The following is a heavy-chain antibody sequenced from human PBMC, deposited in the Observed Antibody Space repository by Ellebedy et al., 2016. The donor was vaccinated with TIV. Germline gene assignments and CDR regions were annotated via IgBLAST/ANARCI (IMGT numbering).Heavy chain of an antibody. CDR3: ARGTTGWFGVDY. CDR1: GFTFSSHA. Sequence: GESLKISCAASGFTFSSHAMHWVRQAPGKGLEWVAVGGRDYYYANSVKGRFSISRDTSQNSLYLQMNRLRSEDTAVYYCARGTTGWFGVDYWGQGTLVTVSS. CDR2: GGRDY. V-gene: IGHV3-30-3*01. J-gene: IGHJ4*02. D-gene: IGHD3-10*01.